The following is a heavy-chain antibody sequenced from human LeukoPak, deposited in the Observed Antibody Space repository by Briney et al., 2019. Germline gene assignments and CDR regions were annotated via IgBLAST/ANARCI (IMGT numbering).Heavy chain of an antibody. CDR3: ARGRGPYCCVMDV. D-gene: IGHD2-15*01. Sequence: ASVKVSCTASGYTFTGYYIHWVRQAPGQGLEWMGWINPNSGGTKYAQKFQGRVTMTRDTSISTAYMELRRLTADDTAVYYCARGRGPYCCVMDVWGQGTTVTVSS. CDR2: INPNSGGT. V-gene: IGHV1-2*02. J-gene: IGHJ6*02. CDR1: GYTFTGYY.